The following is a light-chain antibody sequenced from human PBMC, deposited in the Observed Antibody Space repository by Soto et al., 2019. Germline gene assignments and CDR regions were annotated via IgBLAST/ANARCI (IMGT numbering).Light chain of an antibody. V-gene: IGKV1-9*01. CDR3: HHLRVYRST. Sequence: IQLTQSPSSLSASLGDRVTITCPASQEFSNSLASYQQKAGESHKLLIYAASTLYGGVPSRFSGSGSETAFAYSITSLPAADFATCYCHHLRVYRSTVSGGTKV. J-gene: IGKJ4*01. CDR1: QEFSNS. CDR2: AAS.